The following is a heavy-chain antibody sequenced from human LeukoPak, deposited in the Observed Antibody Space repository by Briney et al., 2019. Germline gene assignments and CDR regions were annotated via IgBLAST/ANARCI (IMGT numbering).Heavy chain of an antibody. CDR3: STAKFDY. Sequence: GGSLRLACAASGFTLSGYSMNWVRQAPGKGLEWISHISTSGTIYYADSVKGRFTISRDNAKNSLYLQMNSLRAEDTAVYYCSTAKFDYWGQGTLVTVSS. V-gene: IGHV3-48*01. J-gene: IGHJ4*02. CDR1: GFTLSGYS. CDR2: ISTSGTI.